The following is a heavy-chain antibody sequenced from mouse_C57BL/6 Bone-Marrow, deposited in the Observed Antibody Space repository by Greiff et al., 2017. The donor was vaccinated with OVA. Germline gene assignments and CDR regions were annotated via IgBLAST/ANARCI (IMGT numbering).Heavy chain of an antibody. D-gene: IGHD2-13*01. Sequence: VQLQQSGPVLVKPGASVKMSCKASGYTFTDYYMNWVKQSHGKSLEWIGVINPYNGGTSYNQKFKGKATLTVDKSSSTAYMELNSLTSEDSAVYYCARGDWDWYFDGWGTGTTVTVSS. CDR3: ARGDWDWYFDG. CDR1: GYTFTDYY. V-gene: IGHV1-19*01. CDR2: INPYNGGT. J-gene: IGHJ1*03.